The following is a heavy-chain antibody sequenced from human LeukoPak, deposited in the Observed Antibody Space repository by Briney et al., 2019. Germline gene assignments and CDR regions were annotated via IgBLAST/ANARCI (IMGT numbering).Heavy chain of an antibody. J-gene: IGHJ4*02. CDR2: IYYSGST. V-gene: IGHV4-39*07. D-gene: IGHD5-18*01. CDR1: GGSISSSSYY. CDR3: ARVRLGYGYGPVPYYFDY. Sequence: SETLSLTCTVSGGSISSSSYYWGWIRQPPGKGLEWIGSIYYSGSTYYNPSLKGRVTISVDTSKNQFSLKLSSVTAADTAVYYCARVRLGYGYGPVPYYFDYWGQGTLVTVSS.